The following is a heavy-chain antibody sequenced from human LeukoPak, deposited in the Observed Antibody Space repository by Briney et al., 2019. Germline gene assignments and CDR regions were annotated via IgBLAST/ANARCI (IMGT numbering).Heavy chain of an antibody. Sequence: PEGSLRLSCAASGFTFNSYGMHWARQAPGKGLEWVAFIRYDGSNKYYADSVKGRFTISRDNSKNTLYLQMNSLRAEDTAVYYCAKDLSSSFYFDYWGQGTLVTVSS. J-gene: IGHJ4*02. CDR1: GFTFNSYG. CDR3: AKDLSSSFYFDY. V-gene: IGHV3-30*02. CDR2: IRYDGSNK. D-gene: IGHD6-6*01.